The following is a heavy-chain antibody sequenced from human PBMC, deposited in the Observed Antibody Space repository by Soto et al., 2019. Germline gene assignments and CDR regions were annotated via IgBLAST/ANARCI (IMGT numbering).Heavy chain of an antibody. Sequence: SETLSLTCTVSGGSISSGDYYWSWIRQPPGKGLEWIGYIYYSGSTYYNPSLKSRVTISVDTSKNQFSLKLSSVTAADTAVYYCARVEDYYDSSGYYVWGQGTLVTVSS. CDR3: ARVEDYYDSSGYYV. V-gene: IGHV4-30-4*01. CDR2: IYYSGST. CDR1: GGSISSGDYY. D-gene: IGHD3-22*01. J-gene: IGHJ4*02.